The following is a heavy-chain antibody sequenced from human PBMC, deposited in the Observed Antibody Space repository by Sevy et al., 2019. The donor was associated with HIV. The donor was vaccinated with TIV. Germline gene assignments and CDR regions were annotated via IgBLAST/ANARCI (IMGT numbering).Heavy chain of an antibody. CDR2: IGFDGSNK. D-gene: IGHD6-13*01. Sequence: GGSLRLSCAASGFSFRSYGMHWVRQAPGKGLEWVAFIGFDGSNKHYADSVKGRFTISRDYSTNTLNLLMNSLRAEDTAVDYCPNVQEKSSSWYPPDHWGQGTLVTVSS. CDR1: GFSFRSYG. V-gene: IGHV3-30*02. J-gene: IGHJ4*02. CDR3: PNVQEKSSSWYPPDH.